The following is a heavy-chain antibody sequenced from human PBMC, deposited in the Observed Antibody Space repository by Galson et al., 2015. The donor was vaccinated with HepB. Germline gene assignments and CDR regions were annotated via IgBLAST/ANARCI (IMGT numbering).Heavy chain of an antibody. CDR2: ISYDGSNK. D-gene: IGHD3-9*01. CDR1: GFTFSSYA. Sequence: SLRLSCAASGFTFSSYAMHWVRQAPGKGLEWVAVISYDGSNKYYADSVKGRFTISRDNSKNTLYLQMNSLRAEDTAVYYCARVLRYFDWLLYPGENYYYYGMDVWGQGTTVTVSS. J-gene: IGHJ6*02. CDR3: ARVLRYFDWLLYPGENYYYYGMDV. V-gene: IGHV3-30*04.